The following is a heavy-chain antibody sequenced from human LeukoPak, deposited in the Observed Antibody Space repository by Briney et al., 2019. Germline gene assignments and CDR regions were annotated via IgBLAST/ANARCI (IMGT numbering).Heavy chain of an antibody. V-gene: IGHV3-74*01. J-gene: IGHJ4*02. CDR3: AKDLGYCSSTSCPQGLDY. CDR1: GFAFSRDW. CDR2: INTAGIST. D-gene: IGHD2-2*01. Sequence: GGSLRLSCADSGFAFSRDWMHWVRQAPGHGLVWFSRINTAGISTTYADSVKGRFTISRDNAKNSLYLQMNSLRAEDTALYYCAKDLGYCSSTSCPQGLDYWGQGTLVTVSS.